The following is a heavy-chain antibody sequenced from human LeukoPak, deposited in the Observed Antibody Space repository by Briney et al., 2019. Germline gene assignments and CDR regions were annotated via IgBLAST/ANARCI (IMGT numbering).Heavy chain of an antibody. Sequence: SVKVSCKASGYTFTSYGISWVRQAPGQGLEWMGGIIPIFGTANYAQKFQGRVTITADKSTSTAYMELSSLRSEDTAVYYCANSEDIVVVPDANFDYWGQGTLVTVSS. D-gene: IGHD2-2*01. J-gene: IGHJ4*02. CDR2: IIPIFGTA. CDR3: ANSEDIVVVPDANFDY. V-gene: IGHV1-69*06. CDR1: GYTFTSYG.